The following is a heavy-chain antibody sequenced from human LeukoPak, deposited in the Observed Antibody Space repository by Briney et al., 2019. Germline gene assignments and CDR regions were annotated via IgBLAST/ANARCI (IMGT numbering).Heavy chain of an antibody. CDR2: ISVRWNYI. Sequence: PGGSLRLFCAASGYPFSSFSINWVRQAPGKGLEWVSYISVRWNYIHYADSARGRFNIPRHDARDSLYLQMSSLRAEETAVYCCVRLRRYSDTNGCHYYHDFWGQGTQVTVS. D-gene: IGHD2-8*01. CDR3: VRLRRYSDTNGCHYYHDF. CDR1: GYPFSSFS. J-gene: IGHJ4*02. V-gene: IGHV3-21*01.